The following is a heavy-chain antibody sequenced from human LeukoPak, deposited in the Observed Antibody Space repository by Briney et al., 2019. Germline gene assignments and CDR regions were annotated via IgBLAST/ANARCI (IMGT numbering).Heavy chain of an antibody. CDR2: IYYSGST. V-gene: IGHV4-59*12. Sequence: SETLSLTCTVSGGSISSYYWSWIRQPPGKGLEWIGYIYYSGSTYYNPSLKSRVTISVDTSKNQFSLKLSSVTAADTAVYCCASGLRFLEWFWFDYWGQGTLVTVSS. CDR3: ASGLRFLEWFWFDY. CDR1: GGSISSYY. D-gene: IGHD3-3*01. J-gene: IGHJ4*02.